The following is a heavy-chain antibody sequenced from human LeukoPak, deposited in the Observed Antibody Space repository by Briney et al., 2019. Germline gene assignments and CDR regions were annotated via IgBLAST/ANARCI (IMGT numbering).Heavy chain of an antibody. CDR2: INPNSDGT. CDR1: GYTFTGYY. Sequence: ASVKVSCKASGYTFTGYYMHWVRQAPGQGLEWTGWINPNSDGTNYAQKFQGRVTMTRDTSISTAYMELSRLRSDDTAVYYCARSGGWYYFDYWGQGTLVTVSS. J-gene: IGHJ4*02. V-gene: IGHV1-2*02. CDR3: ARSGGWYYFDY. D-gene: IGHD6-19*01.